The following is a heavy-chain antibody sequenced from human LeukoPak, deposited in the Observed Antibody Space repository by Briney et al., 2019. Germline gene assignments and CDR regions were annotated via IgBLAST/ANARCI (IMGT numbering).Heavy chain of an antibody. CDR2: IYPGDSDT. Sequence: GGSLKISCKGSGYSFATYWIGWVRQMPGKGLEWMGIIYPGDSDTRYSPSFQGQVTISADKSINTAYLQWSSLKASDTAMYYCARQYHLLPDGMDVWGQGTTVTVSS. V-gene: IGHV5-51*01. D-gene: IGHD2-2*01. CDR1: GYSFATYW. CDR3: ARQYHLLPDGMDV. J-gene: IGHJ6*02.